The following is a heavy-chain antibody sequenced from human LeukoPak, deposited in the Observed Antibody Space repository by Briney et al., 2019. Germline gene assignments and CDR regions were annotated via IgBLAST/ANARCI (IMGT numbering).Heavy chain of an antibody. J-gene: IGHJ3*02. CDR2: IYYSGST. CDR1: GGSISSGSYY. Sequence: SETLSLTCTVSGGSISSGSYYWSWIRQPPGKGLEWIGYIYYSGSTNYNPSLKSRVTISVDTSKNQFSLKLSSVTAADTAVYYCARADGRWLQPVGAFDIWGQGTMVTASS. V-gene: IGHV4-61*01. CDR3: ARADGRWLQPVGAFDI. D-gene: IGHD5-24*01.